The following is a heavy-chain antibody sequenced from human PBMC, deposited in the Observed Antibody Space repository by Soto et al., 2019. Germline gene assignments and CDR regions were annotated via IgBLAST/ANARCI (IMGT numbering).Heavy chain of an antibody. V-gene: IGHV3-11*01. CDR3: ARVERCMTIFGVVIPPVDY. Sequence: QVQLVESGGGLVKPGGSLRLSCAASGFTFSDYYMSWIRQAPGKGLEWVSYISSSGSTIYYADSVKGRFTISRDNAKNSLYRQMNSLRAADTAVYYCARVERCMTIFGVVIPPVDYWGQGTLVTVSS. J-gene: IGHJ4*02. CDR2: ISSSGSTI. CDR1: GFTFSDYY. D-gene: IGHD3-3*01.